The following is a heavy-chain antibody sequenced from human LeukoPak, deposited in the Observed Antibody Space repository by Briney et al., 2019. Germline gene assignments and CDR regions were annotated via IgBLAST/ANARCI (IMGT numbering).Heavy chain of an antibody. CDR3: ASGIAAADPYYFDY. CDR1: GFTVSSNY. D-gene: IGHD6-13*01. CDR2: IYSGGST. V-gene: IGHV3-53*01. Sequence: GGSLRLSCAASGFTVSSNYMSWVRQAPGKGLEWVSVIYSGGSTYYADSVKGRFTISRDNSKNTLYLQMNSLRAEGTAVYYCASGIAAADPYYFDYWGQGTLVTVSS. J-gene: IGHJ4*02.